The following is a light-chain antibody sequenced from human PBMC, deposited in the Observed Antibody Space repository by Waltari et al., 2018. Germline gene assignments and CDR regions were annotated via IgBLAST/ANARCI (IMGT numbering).Light chain of an antibody. CDR1: NSNIGSNV. V-gene: IGLV1-44*01. J-gene: IGLJ2*01. CDR2: STH. Sequence: QSVLTQPPSASGTLGQRVTISCSGSNSNIGSNVVSWYQQVPGTAPRLIIHSTHQRPSGVPDRFSGSKSGTSASLAISGLQAADEADYYCSAWDDSLNGPVVFGGGTKVTVL. CDR3: SAWDDSLNGPVV.